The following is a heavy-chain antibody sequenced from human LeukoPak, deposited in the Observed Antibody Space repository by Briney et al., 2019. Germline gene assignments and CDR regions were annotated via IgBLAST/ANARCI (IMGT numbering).Heavy chain of an antibody. V-gene: IGHV3-21*01. Sequence: GGSLRLSCAASGFTFSSYSMNWVRQAPGKGLEWVSSISSSSSYIYYADSVKGRFTISRDNAKNSLYLQMNSLRAEDTAVYYCARDHGYSYGYGDWFDPWGQGTLVTVPS. D-gene: IGHD5-18*01. CDR2: ISSSSSYI. CDR1: GFTFSSYS. CDR3: ARDHGYSYGYGDWFDP. J-gene: IGHJ5*02.